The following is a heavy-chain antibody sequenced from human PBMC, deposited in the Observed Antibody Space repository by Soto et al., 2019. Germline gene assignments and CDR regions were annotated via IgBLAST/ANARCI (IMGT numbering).Heavy chain of an antibody. D-gene: IGHD1-26*01. CDR2: IWYDGSNK. V-gene: IGHV3-33*01. CDR1: GFSFSSCG. CDR3: ARGSYSVAYGMDV. J-gene: IGHJ6*02. Sequence: QVQLVESGGGVVQPGSSLRLSCAASGFSFSSCGMHWVRQAPGKGLEWVAVIWYDGSNKYYADSVKGRLTISRDNSKNTLYLQMNSLRAEDTAVYYCARGSYSVAYGMDVWGQGTTVTVPS.